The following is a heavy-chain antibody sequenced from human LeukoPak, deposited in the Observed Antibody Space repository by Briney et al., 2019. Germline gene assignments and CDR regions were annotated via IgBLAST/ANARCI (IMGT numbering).Heavy chain of an antibody. Sequence: SETLSLTCTVSGGSISSYYWSWIRQPAGKGLEWIGRIYTSGSTNYNPSLKSRVTMSVDTSKNQFSLKLSSVTAADTAVYYCARDRAAAGIVIPPLDYWGQGTLVTVSS. CDR2: IYTSGST. J-gene: IGHJ4*02. CDR3: ARDRAAAGIVIPPLDY. CDR1: GGSISSYY. D-gene: IGHD6-13*01. V-gene: IGHV4-4*07.